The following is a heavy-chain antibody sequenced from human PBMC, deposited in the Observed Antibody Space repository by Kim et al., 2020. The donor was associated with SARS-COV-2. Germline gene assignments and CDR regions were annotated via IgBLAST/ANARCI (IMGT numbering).Heavy chain of an antibody. V-gene: IGHV3-49*03. J-gene: IGHJ4*02. D-gene: IGHD3-9*01. CDR3: TRGGLDYDILTGYYY. CDR2: IRSKAYGGTT. CDR1: GFTFGDYA. Sequence: GGSLRLSCTASGFTFGDYAMSWFRQAPGKWLEWVGFIRSKAYGGTTEYAASVKGRFTISRDDSKSIAYLQMNSLKTEDTAVYYCTRGGLDYDILTGYYYWGQGTLVTVSS.